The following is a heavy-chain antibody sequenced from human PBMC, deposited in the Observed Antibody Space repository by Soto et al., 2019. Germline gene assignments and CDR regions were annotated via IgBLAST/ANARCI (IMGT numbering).Heavy chain of an antibody. CDR3: ATGPLLRGAP. CDR2: IWTSGST. V-gene: IGHV3-53*01. CDR1: GFTFSSND. Sequence: EVQLVESGGGLIQPGGSLRLSCEASGFTFSSNDMNWVRQAPGKGLEWVSLIWTSGSTAYADSVKGRFTISRDNSKSALYLHMRSLRAEDTAVYYCATGPLLRGAPWGQGTMVTVSS. D-gene: IGHD3-16*01. J-gene: IGHJ3*01.